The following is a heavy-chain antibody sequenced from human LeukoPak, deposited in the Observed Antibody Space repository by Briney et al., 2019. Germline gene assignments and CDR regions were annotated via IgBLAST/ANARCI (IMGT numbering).Heavy chain of an antibody. Sequence: GGSLRLSCAASGFTFSSYGMHWVRQAPGKGLEWVALISYDGSNKYYVDSVKGRFTISRDTSKNTLYLQMNSLRAEDTAVYYCAREDAYSRFDAFDIWGQGTMVTVSS. V-gene: IGHV3-30*03. J-gene: IGHJ3*02. D-gene: IGHD5-24*01. CDR1: GFTFSSYG. CDR2: ISYDGSNK. CDR3: AREDAYSRFDAFDI.